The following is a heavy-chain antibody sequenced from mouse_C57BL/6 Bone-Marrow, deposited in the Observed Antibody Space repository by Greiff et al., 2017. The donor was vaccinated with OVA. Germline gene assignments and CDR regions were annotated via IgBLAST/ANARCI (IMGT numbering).Heavy chain of an antibody. V-gene: IGHV14-1*01. CDR1: GFNIKDYY. CDR3: TNYYGSSYAAWFAY. D-gene: IGHD1-1*01. CDR2: IDPEDGDT. Sequence: EVKLQESGAELVRPGASVKLSCTASGFNIKDYYMHWVKQRPEQGLEWIGRIDPEDGDTEYAPKFQGKATMTADPSSNTAYLQLSSLTSEDTAVYYCTNYYGSSYAAWFAYWGQGTLVTVSA. J-gene: IGHJ3*01.